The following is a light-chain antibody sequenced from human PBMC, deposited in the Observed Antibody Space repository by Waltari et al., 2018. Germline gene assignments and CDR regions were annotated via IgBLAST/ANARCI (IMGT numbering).Light chain of an antibody. Sequence: DIVMPQTPLSLSVTPGQPASISCKPSPRLLHPTGRTFLYWFLQRPGQPPQPLIYEVSNRFSGVPDRFSGSESGTDFTLKISRVEAEDFGVYYCMQSQEAPITFGQGTRLEIK. CDR1: PRLLHPTGRTF. J-gene: IGKJ5*01. CDR2: EVS. V-gene: IGKV2D-29*01. CDR3: MQSQEAPIT.